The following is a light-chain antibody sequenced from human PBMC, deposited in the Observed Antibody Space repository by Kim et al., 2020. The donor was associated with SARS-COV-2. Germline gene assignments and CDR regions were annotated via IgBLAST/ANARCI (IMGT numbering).Light chain of an antibody. V-gene: IGLV2-14*03. CDR3: SSYTSIGTYVV. CDR1: STDVGGYDY. Sequence: QSALTQPAYVSGSPGQSITISCTGASTDVGGYDYVSWYQHHPGKAPKVMIYDVSKRPSGVSNRFSGSKSGNTASLTISGVQAEDEADYYCSSYTSIGTYVVFGGGTQLTVL. J-gene: IGLJ7*01. CDR2: DVS.